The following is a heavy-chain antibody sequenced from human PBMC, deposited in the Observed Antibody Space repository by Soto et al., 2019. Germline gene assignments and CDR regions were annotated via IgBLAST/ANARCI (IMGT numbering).Heavy chain of an antibody. CDR1: GGSIYAGGFY. CDR2: IYYTGST. D-gene: IGHD1-26*01. V-gene: IGHV4-31*03. CDR3: APSLVNSRTRVDY. J-gene: IGHJ4*02. Sequence: SETLSLTCTVSGGSIYAGGFYWSWIRQLPGKGLEWLGYIYYTGSTQYTPSLKSRLTISTDTSDNQFSLRLTSVTAADTAVYYCAPSLVNSRTRVDYWGQGTLVTVSS.